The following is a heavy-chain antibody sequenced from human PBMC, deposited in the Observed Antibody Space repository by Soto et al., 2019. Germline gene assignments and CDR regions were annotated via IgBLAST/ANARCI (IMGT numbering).Heavy chain of an antibody. J-gene: IGHJ3*02. D-gene: IGHD2-2*01. V-gene: IGHV4-59*01. CDR3: ARDTPLGYCISTSCSPGAFDI. Sequence: SQTLSLPCTVSGGSISPYYWSWIRQPPGKGLEWIGYIYYSGSTNYNPSLKSRVTISVDTSKNQFSLKLSSVTAADTAVYYCARDTPLGYCISTSCSPGAFDIWGQGTMVTVS. CDR1: GGSISPYY. CDR2: IYYSGST.